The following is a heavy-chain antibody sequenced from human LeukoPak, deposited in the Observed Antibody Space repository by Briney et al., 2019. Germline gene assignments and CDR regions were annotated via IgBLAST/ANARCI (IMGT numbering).Heavy chain of an antibody. CDR1: GFTFSSYW. CDR2: INSDGSST. D-gene: IGHD1-26*01. J-gene: IGHJ4*02. V-gene: IGHV3-74*01. Sequence: GGSLRLSCAASGFTFSSYWMHWVRQAPGKGLVWVSRINSDGSSTSYADSVKGRFTISRDNAKNTLYLQMNSLRAEDTAVYYCARVGRWEPNDDYWGQGTLVTVSS. CDR3: ARVGRWEPNDDY.